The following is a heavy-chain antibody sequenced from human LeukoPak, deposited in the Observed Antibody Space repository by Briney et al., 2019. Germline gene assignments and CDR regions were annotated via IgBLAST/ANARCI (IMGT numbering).Heavy chain of an antibody. CDR3: ARGDAYFED. J-gene: IGHJ4*02. CDR1: VDTFSSYP. Sequence: GASVKVSCKTSVDTFSSYPISRVRQAPGQGLQWMGRIIAFLDIVNYEQNFQGRVTITGDKSTSTTYMELNSLRPEDAAIYYCARGDAYFEDWGQGTLVTVSS. V-gene: IGHV1-69*04. CDR2: IIAFLDIV.